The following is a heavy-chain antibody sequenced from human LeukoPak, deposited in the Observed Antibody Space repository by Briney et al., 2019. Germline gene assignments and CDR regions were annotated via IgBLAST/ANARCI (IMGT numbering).Heavy chain of an antibody. CDR3: ARGAGQLEACHF. CDR1: GYPISSGFY. Sequence: SETLSLTCTVSGYPISSGFYWGWSRQPPGKGLEWIGSIYHSGKTYYNPSLKSRVTISVNTSKNQFSLKLSSVTAADTAVYSCARGAGQLEACHFWGQGTLVTVSS. V-gene: IGHV4-38-2*02. J-gene: IGHJ4*02. D-gene: IGHD1-1*01. CDR2: IYHSGKT.